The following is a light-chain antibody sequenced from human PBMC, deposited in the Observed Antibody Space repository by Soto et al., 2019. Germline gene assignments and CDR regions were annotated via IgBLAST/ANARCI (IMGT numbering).Light chain of an antibody. CDR1: QNIRSW. Sequence: DIQMTQSPSTLSASIGDRVTITCRASQNIRSWVAWYQQKPGKAPEILIYSASGLERGVPSRFSANRFGTEFSLTISSLHPDDFAADDGQEYNCDSELTFGGGTKVEIK. CDR3: QEYNCDSELT. J-gene: IGKJ4*01. CDR2: SAS. V-gene: IGKV1-5*03.